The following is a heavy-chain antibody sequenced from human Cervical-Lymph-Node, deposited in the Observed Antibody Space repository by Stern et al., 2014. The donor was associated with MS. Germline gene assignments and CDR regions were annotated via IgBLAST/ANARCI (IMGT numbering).Heavy chain of an antibody. Sequence: EVQLVESGGGLVKPGGSLRLSCAASGFTFSSYSMNWVRQAPGKGLEWVSSISSIRSYIYYADSVKGRFTISRDNAKNSLYLQMNSLRAEDTAVYYCARERAVGDYWGQGTLVTVSS. CDR3: ARERAVGDY. D-gene: IGHD2-2*01. CDR2: ISSIRSYI. V-gene: IGHV3-21*01. CDR1: GFTFSSYS. J-gene: IGHJ4*02.